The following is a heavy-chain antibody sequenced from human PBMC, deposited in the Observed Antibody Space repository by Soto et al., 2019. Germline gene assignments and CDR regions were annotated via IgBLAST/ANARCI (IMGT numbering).Heavy chain of an antibody. CDR1: GGSISSGGYY. J-gene: IGHJ4*02. D-gene: IGHD6-13*01. CDR3: ARGGIAAAAPPDY. V-gene: IGHV4-31*03. Sequence: QVQLQESGPGLVKPSQTLSLTCTVSGGSISSGGYYWSWIRQHPGKGLEWIGYIYYSGSTYYNPSLKSRVNMSVDTSKNQCSLKLSSVTAADTAVYYCARGGIAAAAPPDYWGQGTLVTVSS. CDR2: IYYSGST.